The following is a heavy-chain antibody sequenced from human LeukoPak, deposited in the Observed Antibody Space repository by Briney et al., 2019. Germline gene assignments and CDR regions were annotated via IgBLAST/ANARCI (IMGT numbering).Heavy chain of an antibody. D-gene: IGHD1-26*01. V-gene: IGHV3-33*01. CDR2: IRYDGSNK. Sequence: PGRSLRLSCAASGFTFSSYGMHWVRQAPGKGLEWVAFIRYDGSNKYYADSVKGRFTISRDNSKNTLYLQMNSLRAEDTAVYYCARGGSYLSAFDIWGQGTMVTVSS. CDR3: ARGGSYLSAFDI. CDR1: GFTFSSYG. J-gene: IGHJ3*02.